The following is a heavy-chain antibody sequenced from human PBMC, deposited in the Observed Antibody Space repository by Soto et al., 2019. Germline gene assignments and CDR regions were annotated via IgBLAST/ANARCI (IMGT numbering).Heavy chain of an antibody. CDR2: ISYDGNDK. CDR3: AKDYHDFGHDALDI. Sequence: GGSLRLSCAASGLMFSECGMQWVRQAPGKGLEWVAVISYDGNDKEYADSVKGRFTISRDNSKNTLFLQMNSLRPEDTALYYCAKDYHDFGHDALDIWGQGTMVTVSS. V-gene: IGHV3-30*18. D-gene: IGHD1-1*01. J-gene: IGHJ3*02. CDR1: GLMFSECG.